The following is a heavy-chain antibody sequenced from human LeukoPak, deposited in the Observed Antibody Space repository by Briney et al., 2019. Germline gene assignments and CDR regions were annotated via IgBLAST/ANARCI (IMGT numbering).Heavy chain of an antibody. V-gene: IGHV3-23*01. D-gene: IGHD6-19*01. Sequence: PGGSLRLSCAASGFTFSTFAMSWVRRAPGKGLEWVSPVTVNGGSTYYADSVKGRFTISRDNSKNTLYLQMNRLRAEDTAVYYCARTTGTYSSGYYYWYFDLWGRGTLVTVSS. CDR3: ARTTGTYSSGYYYWYFDL. J-gene: IGHJ2*01. CDR1: GFTFSTFA. CDR2: VTVNGGST.